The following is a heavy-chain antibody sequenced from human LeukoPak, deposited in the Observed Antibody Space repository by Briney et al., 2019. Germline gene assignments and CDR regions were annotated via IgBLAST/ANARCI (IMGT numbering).Heavy chain of an antibody. V-gene: IGHV1-2*02. Sequence: GASVKVSCKASGYTFTGYYMHRVPQAPGQGRESMGWINPNSGGTNYAQKFQGRVTMTRDTSISTAYMELSRLRSDDTAVYYCARDLNDVSAAAGLYSDYWGQGTLVTVSS. J-gene: IGHJ4*02. CDR3: ARDLNDVSAAAGLYSDY. D-gene: IGHD6-13*01. CDR1: GYTFTGYY. CDR2: INPNSGGT.